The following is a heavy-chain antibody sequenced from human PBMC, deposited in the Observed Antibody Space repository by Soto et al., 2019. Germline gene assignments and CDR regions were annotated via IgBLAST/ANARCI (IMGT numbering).Heavy chain of an antibody. CDR1: GVTFSSYA. CDR2: ISYDGSNK. CDR3: AREACTNGVCYYYYGMDV. D-gene: IGHD2-8*01. J-gene: IGHJ6*02. Sequence: PGGSLRLSCAASGVTFSSYAMHWVRQATGKGLEWVAVISYDGSNKYYADSVKGRFTISRDNSKNTLYLQMNSLRAEDTAVYYCAREACTNGVCYYYYGMDVWGQGTTVTVSS. V-gene: IGHV3-30-3*01.